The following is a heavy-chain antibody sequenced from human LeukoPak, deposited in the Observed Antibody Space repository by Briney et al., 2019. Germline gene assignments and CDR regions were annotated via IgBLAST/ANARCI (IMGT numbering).Heavy chain of an antibody. D-gene: IGHD2-2*01. CDR2: ISSSGSTI. CDR1: GFTFSSYE. Sequence: PGGSLRLSCAASGFTFSSYEMNWVRQAPGKGLEWVSYISSSGSTIYYADSVKGRFTISRDNAKNSLYLQMNSLRAEDTAVYYCARGPALGYCSSTSCYDDYFDYWGQGTLVTVSS. CDR3: ARGPALGYCSSTSCYDDYFDY. J-gene: IGHJ4*02. V-gene: IGHV3-48*03.